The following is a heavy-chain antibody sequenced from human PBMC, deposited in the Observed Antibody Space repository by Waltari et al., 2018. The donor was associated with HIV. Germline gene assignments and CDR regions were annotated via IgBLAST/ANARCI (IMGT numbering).Heavy chain of an antibody. J-gene: IGHJ3*02. D-gene: IGHD3-22*01. CDR3: AKEGIIVITDAFDI. CDR2: ISGSGGVT. CDR1: GFTFGSSA. Sequence: EVQLLESGGGWVQQGGSLILRRAAPGFTFGSSAMSWVRQARGKWREWVSSISGSGGVTYYADSVKGRFTVSRDNSKDTLFLQMNSLRSEDTALYYCAKEGIIVITDAFDIWGQGTMFIVSS. V-gene: IGHV3-23*01.